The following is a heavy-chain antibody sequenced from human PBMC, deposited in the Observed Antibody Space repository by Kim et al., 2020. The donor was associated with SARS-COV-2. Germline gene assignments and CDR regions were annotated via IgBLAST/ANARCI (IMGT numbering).Heavy chain of an antibody. CDR1: GYTFTAYH. D-gene: IGHD4-4*01. CDR2: INPSDDST. V-gene: IGHV1-46*01. J-gene: IGHJ6*02. CDR3: ARDTTTVTDYGMDV. Sequence: ASVKVSCKASGYTFTAYHMHWVRQAPGQGLEWMGIINPSDDSTTYAQRFQGRVTMTIDTSTSTVYMDLSSLRSEDTAVYYCARDTTTVTDYGMDVWGQGTTVTVPS.